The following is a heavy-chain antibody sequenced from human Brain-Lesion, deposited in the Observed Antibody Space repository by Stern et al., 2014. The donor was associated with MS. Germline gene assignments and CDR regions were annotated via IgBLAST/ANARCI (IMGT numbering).Heavy chain of an antibody. Sequence: QVQLVQSGPGLVKPSETLSLTCTVAGGSVSSTSYAWAWIRQPPGKGLEWIGALYYCGKPYSSPSLHSLLPNSLTTSNNQFTLPLGSVTAADTAVYYCAGEEDIRYCSGGSCTGNWFDPWGQGTLVTVSS. D-gene: IGHD2-15*01. CDR2: LYYCGKP. CDR1: GGSVSSTSYA. CDR3: AGEEDIRYCSGGSCTGNWFDP. V-gene: IGHV4-39*01. J-gene: IGHJ5*02.